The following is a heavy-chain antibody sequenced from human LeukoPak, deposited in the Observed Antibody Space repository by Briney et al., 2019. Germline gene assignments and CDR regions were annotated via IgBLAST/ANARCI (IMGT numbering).Heavy chain of an antibody. J-gene: IGHJ2*01. Sequence: GESLQISCKGSGYSFTSYWIGWVRQMPGKGLEWMGIIHPGDSNTRYSPSFQGQVTISADKSITTAYLQWSSLKASDTAMDYCARLANYYDSSGYRVTHWYFDLWGRGTLVTVSS. D-gene: IGHD3-22*01. V-gene: IGHV5-51*01. CDR3: ARLANYYDSSGYRVTHWYFDL. CDR1: GYSFTSYW. CDR2: IHPGDSNT.